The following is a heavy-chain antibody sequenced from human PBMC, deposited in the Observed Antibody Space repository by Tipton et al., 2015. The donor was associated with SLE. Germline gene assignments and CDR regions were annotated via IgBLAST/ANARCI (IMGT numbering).Heavy chain of an antibody. J-gene: IGHJ6*02. CDR2: INWNGGST. CDR1: GFMFENYA. Sequence: SLRLSCAASGFMFENYAMSWVRQAPGKGLEWVSGINWNGGSTGYGDSVKGRFTISRDNAEKSLYLQMNGLRAEDTALYYCARDLYPYGMEVWGQGTTVTVS. CDR3: ARDLYPYGMEV. V-gene: IGHV3-20*04. D-gene: IGHD3-10*01.